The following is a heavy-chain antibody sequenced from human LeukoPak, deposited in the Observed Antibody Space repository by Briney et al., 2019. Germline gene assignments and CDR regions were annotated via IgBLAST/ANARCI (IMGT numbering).Heavy chain of an antibody. CDR3: ARGMVDYVWGSYRRDVVYYFDY. CDR1: GYTFTSYG. Sequence: ASVKVSCKASGYTFTSYGISWVRQAPGQGLEWMGWISAYNGNTNYAQKLQGRVTMTTDTSTSTAYMELRSLRSDDTAVYYCARGMVDYVWGSYRRDVVYYFDYWGQGTLVTVSS. V-gene: IGHV1-18*01. CDR2: ISAYNGNT. D-gene: IGHD3-16*02. J-gene: IGHJ4*02.